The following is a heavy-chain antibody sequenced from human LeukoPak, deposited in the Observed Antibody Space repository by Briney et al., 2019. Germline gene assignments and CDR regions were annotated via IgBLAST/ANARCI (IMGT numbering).Heavy chain of an antibody. CDR2: INHSGST. CDR1: GGSFSGYY. D-gene: IGHD6-13*01. J-gene: IGHJ4*02. Sequence: SETLSLTCAVYGGSFSGYYWSWIRQPPGKGLEGIGEINHSGSTNYNPSLKSRVTISVDTSKNQFSLKLSSVTAADTAVYYCARGRYSSSWYSRTGRFESTFDSWGQGTLVTVSS. CDR3: ARGRYSSSWYSRTGRFESTFDS. V-gene: IGHV4-34*01.